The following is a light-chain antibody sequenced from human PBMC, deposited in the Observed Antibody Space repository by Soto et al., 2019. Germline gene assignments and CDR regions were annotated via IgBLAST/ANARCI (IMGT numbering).Light chain of an antibody. Sequence: QSVLTQPASVSGSPGQSITISCTGTSSDVGGYNYVSWYQQHPGKAPKLMIYEVSNRPSGVSNRFSGSKSGNTASLTISGLXAEDDADYYCTSYTSGSTLYVFGTGTKVTVL. CDR1: SSDVGGYNY. V-gene: IGLV2-14*01. CDR3: TSYTSGSTLYV. J-gene: IGLJ1*01. CDR2: EVS.